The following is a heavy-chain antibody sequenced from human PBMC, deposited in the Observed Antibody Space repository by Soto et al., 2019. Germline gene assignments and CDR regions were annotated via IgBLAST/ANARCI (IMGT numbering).Heavy chain of an antibody. CDR2: IKTDGSST. V-gene: IGHV3-74*01. CDR1: GFTFSDYW. D-gene: IGHD5-18*01. J-gene: IGHJ4*02. CDR3: AKREGNTYGLFH. Sequence: EVQLVESGGGLVQPGGSLRLSCAASGFTFSDYWIHWVRQAPGKGLVWVSRIKTDGSSTDYADSVKGRFTISRDNAKNTLSLQMNSLSAEDTAVYYCAKREGNTYGLFHWGQGTLVTVSS.